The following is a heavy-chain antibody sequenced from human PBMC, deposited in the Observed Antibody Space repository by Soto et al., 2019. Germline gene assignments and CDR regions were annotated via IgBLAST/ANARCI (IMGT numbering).Heavy chain of an antibody. V-gene: IGHV4-31*03. CDR1: GGSISSGGYY. J-gene: IGHJ5*02. CDR3: ARDLTYYDFWSGYLGGGPFDP. Sequence: PSETLFLTCTVSGGSISSGGYYWSWIRQHPGKGLEWIGYIYYSGSTYYNPSLKSRVTISVDTSKNQFSLKLSSVTAADTAVYHCARDLTYYDFWSGYLGGGPFDPWGQGTLVTVSS. D-gene: IGHD3-3*01. CDR2: IYYSGST.